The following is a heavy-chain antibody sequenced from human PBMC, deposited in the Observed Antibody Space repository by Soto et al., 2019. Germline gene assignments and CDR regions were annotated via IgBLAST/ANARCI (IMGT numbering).Heavy chain of an antibody. Sequence: CAARGVRYSSSSRYWVHQAQGKGLESVSVISGRGGSTYYADSVKGRFTISRDNSKNTLYLQMNSLRAEDTALYYCAKDRSPYDYDSSGFYFAVAAFDFWGQGTPVTGSS. CDR2: ISGRGGST. J-gene: IGHJ4*02. V-gene: IGHV3-23*01. CDR3: AKDRSPYDYDSSGFYFAVAAFDF. CDR1: GVRYSSSS. D-gene: IGHD3-22*01.